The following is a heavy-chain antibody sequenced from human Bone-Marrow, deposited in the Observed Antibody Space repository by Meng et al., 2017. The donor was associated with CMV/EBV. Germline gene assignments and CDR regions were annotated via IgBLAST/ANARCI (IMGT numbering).Heavy chain of an antibody. V-gene: IGHV3-30-3*01. CDR1: GFTFSSYA. CDR3: GRVCKKYYDMLTGYHYYYYYYGMDV. Sequence: GESLKISCAASGFTFSSYAMHWVRQAPGKGLEWVAVISYDGSNKYYADSVKGRFTISRDNSKNTLYLQMNRMRAEDTAVYYCGRVCKKYYDMLTGYHYYYYYYGMDVWGQGTTVTVSS. CDR2: ISYDGSNK. D-gene: IGHD3-9*01. J-gene: IGHJ6*02.